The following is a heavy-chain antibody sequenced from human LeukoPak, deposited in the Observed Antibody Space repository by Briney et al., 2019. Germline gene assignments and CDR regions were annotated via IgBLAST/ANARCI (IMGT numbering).Heavy chain of an antibody. CDR3: PTVAGRVGTGEAFDI. V-gene: IGHV3-21*04. Sequence: GGALRLSCAASGVTLSSYIMSGVRQAPGKGLESVSSISSSSRCIYYPDSLQSRFTSSSDNAKNSRYRQLNSLRAEHTAVYYCPTVAGRVGTGEAFDIWGQETMVTVSS. CDR1: GVTLSSYI. CDR2: ISSSSRCI. J-gene: IGHJ3*02. D-gene: IGHD3-10*01.